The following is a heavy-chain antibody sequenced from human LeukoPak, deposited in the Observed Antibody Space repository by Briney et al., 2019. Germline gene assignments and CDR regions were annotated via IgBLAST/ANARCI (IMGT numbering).Heavy chain of an antibody. Sequence: GGSLRLCCAASGFTFSSYWMSWVRQAPGKGPEWVANIKQDGGEKYYVDSVKGRFTISRDNAKNSLYLQMNSLRAEDTAVYYCARDAFSRISVFGVVSDAFDIWGQGTMVTVSS. CDR1: GFTFSSYW. V-gene: IGHV3-7*01. J-gene: IGHJ3*02. CDR3: ARDAFSRISVFGVVSDAFDI. CDR2: IKQDGGEK. D-gene: IGHD3-3*01.